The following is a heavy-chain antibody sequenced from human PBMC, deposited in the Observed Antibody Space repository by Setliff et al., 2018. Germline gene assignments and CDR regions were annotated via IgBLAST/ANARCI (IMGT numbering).Heavy chain of an antibody. CDR1: GASISSGNDF. CDR3: AKGIAVAGADY. D-gene: IGHD6-19*01. CDR2: IYANGGT. V-gene: IGHV4-61*09. J-gene: IGHJ4*02. Sequence: KPSETLSLTCSVSGASISSGNDFWNWIRQPAGKGLEWIGNIYANGGTDYSPSLRSRVTISLGTSKNQFSLQLTSVTAADTAIYYCAKGIAVAGADYWGQGTLVTVSS.